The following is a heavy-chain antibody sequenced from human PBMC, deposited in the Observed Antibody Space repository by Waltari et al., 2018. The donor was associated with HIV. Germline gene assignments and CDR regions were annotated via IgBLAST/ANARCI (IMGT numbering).Heavy chain of an antibody. CDR2: MNPKTGNT. CDR3: ARQGAGDYGDYLFDY. Sequence: QVQLVQSGPEVKEPGASLKVSCKASGYPFSDTDIHWVRQAPGQGLEWMGWMNPKTGNTGFAQTLQGRVILTRDASMNTAYMELNNLTSGDTAVYYCARQGAGDYGDYLFDYWGQGTLLTVSS. CDR1: GYPFSDTD. V-gene: IGHV1-8*01. J-gene: IGHJ4*02. D-gene: IGHD4-17*01.